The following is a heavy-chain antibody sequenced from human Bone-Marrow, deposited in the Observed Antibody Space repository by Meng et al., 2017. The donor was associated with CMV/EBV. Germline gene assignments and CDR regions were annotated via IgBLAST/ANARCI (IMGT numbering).Heavy chain of an antibody. CDR2: ISAYNGNT. V-gene: IGHV1-18*04. J-gene: IGHJ5*02. D-gene: IGHD3-3*01. CDR3: ARTGITIFGVVNWFDP. Sequence: ASVKVSCKASGYTFTGYYIHWVRQAPGQGLEWMGWISAYNGNTNYAQKLQGRVTMTTDTSTSTAYMELRSLRSDDTAVYYCARTGITIFGVVNWFDPWGQGTLVTVSS. CDR1: GYTFTGYY.